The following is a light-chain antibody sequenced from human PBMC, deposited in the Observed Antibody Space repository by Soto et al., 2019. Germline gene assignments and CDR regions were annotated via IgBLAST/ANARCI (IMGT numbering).Light chain of an antibody. CDR2: EVS. J-gene: IGLJ1*01. V-gene: IGLV2-14*01. Sequence: QSALTQPASVSGSPGQLITISCTGTSSDVGGYNYVSWYQQHPGKAPKLMIYEVSSRPSGVSNRFSGSKSGNTASLTISGLQAEDEADYYCSSYTSSSTLVFGTGTKVTVL. CDR3: SSYTSSSTLV. CDR1: SSDVGGYNY.